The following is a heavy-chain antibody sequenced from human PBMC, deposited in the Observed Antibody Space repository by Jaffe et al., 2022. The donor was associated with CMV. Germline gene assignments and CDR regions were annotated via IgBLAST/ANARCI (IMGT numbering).Heavy chain of an antibody. V-gene: IGHV3-30*18. J-gene: IGHJ3*02. CDR1: GFIFSQFG. D-gene: IGHD2-15*01. CDR3: AKGSVVVPDAFDI. Sequence: QVQLVESGGGVVQPGESLRLSCAAAGFIFSQFGMHWVRQTPGKGLEWVAFISYHGSNQYYVDSVRGRFTISRDNSQNTLSLQMNRLSDDDTAVYYCAKGSVVVPDAFDIWGQGTMVIVSS. CDR2: ISYHGSNQ.